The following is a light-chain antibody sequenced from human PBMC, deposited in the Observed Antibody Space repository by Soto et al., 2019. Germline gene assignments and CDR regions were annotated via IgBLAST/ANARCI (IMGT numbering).Light chain of an antibody. V-gene: IGKV1-39*01. CDR1: QSISSY. Sequence: DIQMTQSPSSVSASVGDRVTITCRASQSISSYLNWYQQKPGKGPKLLIYGASSLESGVPSRFSGSGSGTDFTLTINSLQPEDFATYYCQQSYSILTFGGGTKVDI. CDR3: QQSYSILT. CDR2: GAS. J-gene: IGKJ4*01.